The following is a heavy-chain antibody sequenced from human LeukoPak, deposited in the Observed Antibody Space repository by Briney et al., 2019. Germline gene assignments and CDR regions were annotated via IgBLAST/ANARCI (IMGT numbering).Heavy chain of an antibody. CDR3: ATVAAKGSSLFSTGDY. CDR2: FDPEDGET. Sequence: ASVKVSCKVSGYTLTELSMHWVRQAPGKGLEWMGGFDPEDGETIYAQKFQGRVTMTEDTSTDTAYMELSSLRSEDTAVYYCATVAAKGSSLFSTGDYWGQGTLVTVSS. V-gene: IGHV1-24*01. D-gene: IGHD6-13*01. CDR1: GYTLTELS. J-gene: IGHJ4*02.